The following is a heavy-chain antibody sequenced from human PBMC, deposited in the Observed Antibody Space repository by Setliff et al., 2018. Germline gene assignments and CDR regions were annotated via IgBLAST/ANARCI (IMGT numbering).Heavy chain of an antibody. D-gene: IGHD2-21*02. CDR3: ARDLAHCGGDCYSYYFDY. CDR2: ISAYNGNT. CDR1: GYTFTSYG. Sequence: GASVKVSCKASGYTFTSYGISWVRQAPGQGLEWMGWISAYNGNTNYAQKLQGRVTMTTDTSTSTAYMELRSLRSDDTAVYYCARDLAHCGGDCYSYYFDYWGQGTLVTVSS. V-gene: IGHV1-18*01. J-gene: IGHJ4*02.